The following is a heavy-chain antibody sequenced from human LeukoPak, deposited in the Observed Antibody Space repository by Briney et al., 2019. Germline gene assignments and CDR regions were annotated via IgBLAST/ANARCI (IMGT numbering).Heavy chain of an antibody. Sequence: SETLSLTCTVSGGSISNYYWSWIRQPPGKRLEWLGYIFSSGSTKYNPSLKSHVTISLDTSKKQFSLKLSSVTAADTAAYYCARGPAFDYWGQGALVTVSS. CDR1: GGSISNYY. CDR2: IFSSGST. CDR3: ARGPAFDY. J-gene: IGHJ4*02. V-gene: IGHV4-59*01.